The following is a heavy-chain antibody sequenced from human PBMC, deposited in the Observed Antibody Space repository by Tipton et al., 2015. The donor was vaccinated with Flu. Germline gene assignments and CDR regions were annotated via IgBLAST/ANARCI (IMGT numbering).Heavy chain of an antibody. CDR1: GFTFSNAW. V-gene: IGHV3-15*01. CDR3: TTDGTLRYFDWLLRWNY. D-gene: IGHD3-9*01. CDR2: IKSKTDGGTT. Sequence: SLRLSCAASGFTFSNAWMSWVRQAPGKGLEWVGRIKSKTDGGTTDYAAPVKGRFTISRDDSKNTLYLQMNSLKTEDTAVYYCTTDGTLRYFDWLLRWNYWGQGTLVTVSS. J-gene: IGHJ4*02.